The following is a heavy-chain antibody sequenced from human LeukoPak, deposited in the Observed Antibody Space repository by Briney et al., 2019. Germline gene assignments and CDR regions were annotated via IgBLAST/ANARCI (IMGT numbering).Heavy chain of an antibody. CDR2: INWNGGST. CDR1: GFTFSSYS. Sequence: PGGSLRLSCAASGFTFSSYSMSWVRQAPGKGLEWVSGINWNGGSTGYADSVKGRFTISRDNAKDSLYLQMNSLRAEDTALYYCARDPGSYSSGRGPFDYWGQGTLVTVSS. J-gene: IGHJ4*02. V-gene: IGHV3-20*04. CDR3: ARDPGSYSSGRGPFDY. D-gene: IGHD6-19*01.